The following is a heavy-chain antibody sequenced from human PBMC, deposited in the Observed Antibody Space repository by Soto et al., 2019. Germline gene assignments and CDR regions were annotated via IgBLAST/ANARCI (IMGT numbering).Heavy chain of an antibody. CDR3: ARRNISYYGMDV. J-gene: IGHJ6*02. CDR1: GGSISSSSYY. Sequence: PSETLSLTCTVSGGSISSSSYYWGWIRQPPGKGLEWIGSIYYSGSTYYNPSLKSRVTISVDTSKNQFSLKLSSVTAADTAVYYCARRNISYYGMDVWGQGTTVT. V-gene: IGHV4-39*01. CDR2: IYYSGST.